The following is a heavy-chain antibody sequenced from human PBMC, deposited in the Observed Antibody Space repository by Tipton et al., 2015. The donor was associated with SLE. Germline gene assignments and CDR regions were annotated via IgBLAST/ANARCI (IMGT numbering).Heavy chain of an antibody. CDR3: AREGSSGGSADY. CDR2: ISHDGGKE. J-gene: IGHJ4*02. V-gene: IGHV3-30-3*01. D-gene: IGHD6-25*01. Sequence: SLRLSCAASGFTFSSYDMHWVRQAPGKGLEWVAVISHDGGKEYYADSVKGRFTISRDNFKNTVYLQMGSLRAEDTSLYYCAREGSSGGSADYWGQGTLVTVSS. CDR1: GFTFSSYD.